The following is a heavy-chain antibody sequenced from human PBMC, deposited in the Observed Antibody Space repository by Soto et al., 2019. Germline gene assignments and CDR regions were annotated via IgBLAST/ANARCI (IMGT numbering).Heavy chain of an antibody. V-gene: IGHV3-30*03. CDR3: ARDSGWPILNFDN. CDR1: DFDFSSYG. Sequence: GGSLRLSCAASDFDFSSYGTHWVRHAPGKGLEWVAASSYDGRETFYADSAKGRFTVSKEMSKNTAFLQMNALRHEDTAVYFCARDSGWPILNFDNWGQGTPVTVSS. J-gene: IGHJ4*02. CDR2: SSYDGRET. D-gene: IGHD3-10*01.